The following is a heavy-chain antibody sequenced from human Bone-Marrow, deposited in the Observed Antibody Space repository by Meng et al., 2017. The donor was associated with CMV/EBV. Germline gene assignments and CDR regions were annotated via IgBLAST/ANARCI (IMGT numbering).Heavy chain of an antibody. CDR1: GFSFDDYA. V-gene: IGHV3-9*01. Sequence: SLKISCVVSGFSFDDYAMYWVRQAPGKGLEWVSSVSWKSGRLAYANSVEGRFTISRDNAKNSLYLQMNSLRAEDTAVYYCARDGVGRDGYFDYWGQGTLVTVSS. J-gene: IGHJ4*02. CDR3: ARDGVGRDGYFDY. D-gene: IGHD5-24*01. CDR2: VSWKSGRL.